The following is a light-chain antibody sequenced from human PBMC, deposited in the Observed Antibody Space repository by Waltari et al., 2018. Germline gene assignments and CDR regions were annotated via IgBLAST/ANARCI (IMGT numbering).Light chain of an antibody. Sequence: QSALTQPASVSASPGESITISCTATSSDVGDFNSVSWYQQHPGKAPKFMIYDVSNRPAGLSHRFSGSKSGNTASLTISGLQAEDEAVYYCSSFTTSSTLLFGGGTKLTVL. CDR1: SSDVGDFNS. V-gene: IGLV2-14*03. CDR2: DVS. J-gene: IGLJ2*01. CDR3: SSFTTSSTLL.